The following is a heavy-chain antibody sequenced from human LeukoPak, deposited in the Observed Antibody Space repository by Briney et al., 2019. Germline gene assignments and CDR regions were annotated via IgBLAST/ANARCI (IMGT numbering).Heavy chain of an antibody. Sequence: PSETLSITCAVYGGSFSGYYWSWIRQPPGKGLEWIGEINHSGSTNYNPSLKSRVTISVDTSKNQFSLKLSSVTAADTAVYYCATTTPIGYSSGWYGRAFDYWGQGTLVTVSS. D-gene: IGHD6-19*01. J-gene: IGHJ4*02. V-gene: IGHV4-34*01. CDR3: ATTTPIGYSSGWYGRAFDY. CDR2: INHSGST. CDR1: GGSFSGYY.